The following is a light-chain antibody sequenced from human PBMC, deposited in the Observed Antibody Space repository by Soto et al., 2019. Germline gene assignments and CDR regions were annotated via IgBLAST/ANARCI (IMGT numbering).Light chain of an antibody. V-gene: IGKV3-11*01. Sequence: EIVLTQSPATLSLSPGERATLSCRASQSVSSYLAWYQQKPGQAPRLLIYDTSKRATGIPARFSGSGSGTDFTLTISSLEPEDFAVYYFQQRTNWPRSFTFGPGTNVDIK. J-gene: IGKJ3*01. CDR1: QSVSSY. CDR2: DTS. CDR3: QQRTNWPRSFT.